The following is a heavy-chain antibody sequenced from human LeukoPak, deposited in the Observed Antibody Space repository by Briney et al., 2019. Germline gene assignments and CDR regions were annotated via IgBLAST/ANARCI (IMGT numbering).Heavy chain of an antibody. V-gene: IGHV4-34*01. J-gene: IGHJ6*03. CDR2: INHSGST. CDR3: ARDKWELPYYYYYMDV. CDR1: GGSFSGYY. D-gene: IGHD1-26*01. Sequence: SETLSLTCAVYGGSFSGYYWSWIRQPPGKGLEWIGEINHSGSTNYNPSLKSRVTISVDTSKNQFSLKLSSVTAADTAVYYCARDKWELPYYYYYMDVWGKGTTVTISS.